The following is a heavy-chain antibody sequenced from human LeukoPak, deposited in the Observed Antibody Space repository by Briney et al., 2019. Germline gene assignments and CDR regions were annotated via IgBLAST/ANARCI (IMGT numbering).Heavy chain of an antibody. D-gene: IGHD2-2*01. CDR3: ARKRRGYCSSTSCYGGWFDP. CDR2: INHSGST. Sequence: PSETLSLTCTVSGGSISNYYWSWIRQPPGKGLEWIGEINHSGSTNYNPSLKSRVTISVDTSKNQFSLKLSSVTAADTAVYYCARKRRGYCSSTSCYGGWFDPWGQGTLVTVSS. V-gene: IGHV4-34*01. CDR1: GGSISNYY. J-gene: IGHJ5*02.